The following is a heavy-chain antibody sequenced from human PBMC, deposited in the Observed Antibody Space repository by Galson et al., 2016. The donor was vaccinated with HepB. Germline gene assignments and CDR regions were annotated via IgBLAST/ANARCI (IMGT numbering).Heavy chain of an antibody. CDR1: GFTFSSYW. CDR2: IKEGGSEK. CDR3: ARDPGFRNGMDV. Sequence: SLRLSCAASGFTFSSYWMTWVRQAPGQGLEWVANIKEGGSEKYYADSVKGRFTISRDTSKNTVFLQMNSLRGEDTAVYYCARDPGFRNGMDVWGQGTTVTVS. V-gene: IGHV3-7*03. J-gene: IGHJ6*02.